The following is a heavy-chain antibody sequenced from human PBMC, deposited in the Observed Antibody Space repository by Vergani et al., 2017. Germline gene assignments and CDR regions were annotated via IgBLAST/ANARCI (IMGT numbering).Heavy chain of an antibody. CDR2: INHSGST. J-gene: IGHJ4*02. CDR1: GGSFSGYY. D-gene: IGHD2-15*01. V-gene: IGHV4-34*01. Sequence: QVQLQQWGAGLLKPSETLSLTCAVYGGSFSGYYWSWIRQPPGKGLEWIGEINHSGSTNYNPSLKSRVTISVDTSKNQFSLKRSSVTAADTAVYYCARGGYCSGGSCYHYWGQGTLVTVSS. CDR3: ARGGYCSGGSCYHY.